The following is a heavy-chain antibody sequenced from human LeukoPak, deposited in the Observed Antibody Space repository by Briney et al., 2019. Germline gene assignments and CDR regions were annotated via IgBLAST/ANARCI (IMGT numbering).Heavy chain of an antibody. J-gene: IGHJ4*02. V-gene: IGHV1-18*01. D-gene: IGHD2-15*01. Sequence: APVKVSCKASGYTFTSNAISWVRQAPGQGLEWMGWVSPYNVNTNYAQRLQGRVTMTTDTSTSTAYMELRSLRSDDTAVYYCARARGGYVDYWGQGTLVTVSS. CDR2: VSPYNVNT. CDR3: ARARGGYVDY. CDR1: GYTFTSNA.